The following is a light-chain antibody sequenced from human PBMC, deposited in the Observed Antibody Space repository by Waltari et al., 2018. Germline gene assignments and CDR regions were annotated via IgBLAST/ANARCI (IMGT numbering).Light chain of an antibody. CDR2: DNT. CDR3: QSYESSLSGFYV. V-gene: IGLV1-40*01. CDR1: SSNIGAGYD. Sequence: QSVLTQPPSVSGAPGQRVTISCTGSSSNIGAGYDVHWYQKLPGTAPKLLIYDNTNRPYGGPDRFSGSKSGTSASLAITGLQAEDEADYYCQSYESSLSGFYVFGTGTRVTVL. J-gene: IGLJ1*01.